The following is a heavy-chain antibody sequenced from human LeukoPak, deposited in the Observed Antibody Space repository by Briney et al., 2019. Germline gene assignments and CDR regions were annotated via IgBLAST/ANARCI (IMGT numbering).Heavy chain of an antibody. V-gene: IGHV1-58*02. Sequence: ASVKVSCKASGFTFTSSAMQWVRQARGQRLEWIGWIVVGSGNTNYAQKFQERVTITRDMSTSTAYMELSSLRSEDTAVYYCATNSLRDGPAYYFDYWGQGTLVTVSS. CDR3: ATNSLRDGPAYYFDY. CDR1: GFTFTSSA. CDR2: IVVGSGNT. D-gene: IGHD5-24*01. J-gene: IGHJ4*02.